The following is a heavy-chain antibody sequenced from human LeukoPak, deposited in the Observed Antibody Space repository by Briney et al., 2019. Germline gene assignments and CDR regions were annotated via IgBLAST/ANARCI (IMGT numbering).Heavy chain of an antibody. CDR1: GGTFSSYA. CDR3: ARGGDIVVVVAAMGAFDI. J-gene: IGHJ3*02. Sequence: GSSVKVSCKASGGTFSSYAISWVRQAPGQGLEWMGGIIPIFGTANYAQKFQGRVTITADESTSTAYMELSSLRSEDTAVHYCARGGDIVVVVAAMGAFDIWGQGTMVTVSS. CDR2: IIPIFGTA. V-gene: IGHV1-69*01. D-gene: IGHD2-15*01.